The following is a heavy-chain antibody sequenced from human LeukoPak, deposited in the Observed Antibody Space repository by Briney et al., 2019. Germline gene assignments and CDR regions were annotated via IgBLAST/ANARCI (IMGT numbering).Heavy chain of an antibody. CDR2: ISYDGSNK. CDR1: GFTFSSYA. Sequence: GGSLRLSCAASGFTFSSYAMHWVRQAPGKGLEWVAVISYDGSNKYYADSVKGRFTISRDNSKNTLYLQMNSLRAEDTAVYYCARGHDIIGRRPDYWGQGTLVTVSS. CDR3: ARGHDIIGRRPDY. J-gene: IGHJ4*02. V-gene: IGHV3-30*04. D-gene: IGHD1-1*01.